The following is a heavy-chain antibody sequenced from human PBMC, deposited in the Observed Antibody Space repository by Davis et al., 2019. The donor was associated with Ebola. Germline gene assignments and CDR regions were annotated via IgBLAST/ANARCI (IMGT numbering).Heavy chain of an antibody. J-gene: IGHJ4*02. CDR3: ARVQNHYDGSGYYDF. D-gene: IGHD3-22*01. Sequence: GESLKISCEGPGYKFISYWIGWVRQMPGKGLEWMGTIYPDDSDARYSPSFQGQVTISADKSANTVYLQWGSLRASDTAMYYCARVQNHYDGSGYYDFWGQGTLVTVSS. CDR2: IYPDDSDA. CDR1: GYKFISYW. V-gene: IGHV5-51*01.